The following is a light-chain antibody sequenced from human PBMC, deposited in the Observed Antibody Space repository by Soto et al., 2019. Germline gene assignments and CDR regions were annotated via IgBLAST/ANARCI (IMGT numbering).Light chain of an antibody. CDR1: RDISNS. J-gene: IGKJ2*01. CDR2: GAS. CDR3: QQTSAFPRT. Sequence: IQMPQSPSSVSASVGARLTITCRASRDISNSLSWYQQTPGKAPKLLLRGASSLHRGVPSRFSGGGAGTEFTLTISSLHPEDFATYYCQQTSAFPRTFGQGTKVDVK. V-gene: IGKV1-12*01.